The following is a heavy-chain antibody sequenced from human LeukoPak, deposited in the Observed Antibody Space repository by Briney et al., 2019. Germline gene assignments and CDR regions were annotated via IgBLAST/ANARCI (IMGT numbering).Heavy chain of an antibody. D-gene: IGHD2-2*02. CDR2: IYYSGST. V-gene: IGHV4-31*03. CDR3: ARYCSSTNCYKGGFDP. Sequence: SETLSLTCTVSGGSISSGGYYWSWIRQHPGKGLEWVGYIYYSGSTYSNPSLKSRVTISVDTSKNQFSLNLSSVTAADTAVYYCARYCSSTNCYKGGFDPWGQGTLVTVSS. J-gene: IGHJ5*02. CDR1: GGSISSGGYY.